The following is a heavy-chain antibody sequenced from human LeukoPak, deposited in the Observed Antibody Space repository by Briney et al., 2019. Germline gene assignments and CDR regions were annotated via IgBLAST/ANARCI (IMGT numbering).Heavy chain of an antibody. CDR3: ARGLGINNYDVGNL. V-gene: IGHV3-21*01. CDR1: EFTFSNYA. Sequence: GGSLRLSCAASEFTFSNYAMNWVRQAPGKGLEWVSAISYNSFYIYYADSVNGRFTISRDNAKNSLFLQMNGLRAEDTAVYYCARGLGINNYDVGNLWGQGTLVTVSS. CDR2: ISYNSFYI. D-gene: IGHD3-3*01. J-gene: IGHJ5*02.